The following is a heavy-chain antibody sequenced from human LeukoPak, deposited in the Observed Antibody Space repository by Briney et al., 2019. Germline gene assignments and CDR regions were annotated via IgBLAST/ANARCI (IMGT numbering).Heavy chain of an antibody. CDR3: ARVSKSGWYLDY. CDR2: IYYTGST. J-gene: IGHJ4*02. CDR1: SGSISNYY. Sequence: PSETLSLTCTVSSGSISNYYWTWIRQPPGKGLDWIGYIYYTGSTNYNSSLKSRLTMSVDTSKNQFSLKLNSVTAADTAVYYCARVSKSGWYLDYWGQETLVTVFS. V-gene: IGHV4-59*01. D-gene: IGHD6-19*01.